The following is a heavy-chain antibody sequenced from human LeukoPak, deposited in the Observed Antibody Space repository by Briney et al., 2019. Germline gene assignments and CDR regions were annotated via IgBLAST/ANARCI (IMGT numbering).Heavy chain of an antibody. J-gene: IGHJ6*03. Sequence: SETLSLTCTVSGGSISSYYWSWIRQPPGKGLEWIGEINHSGSTNYNPSLKSRVTISVDTSKNQFSLKLSSVTAADTAVYYCARGPRYCSGGSCYCYYMDVWGKGNTVTVSS. CDR1: GGSISSYY. D-gene: IGHD2-15*01. CDR3: ARGPRYCSGGSCYCYYMDV. CDR2: INHSGST. V-gene: IGHV4-34*01.